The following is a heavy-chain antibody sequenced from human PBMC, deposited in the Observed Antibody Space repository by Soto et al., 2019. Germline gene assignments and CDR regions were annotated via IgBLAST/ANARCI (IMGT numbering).Heavy chain of an antibody. Sequence: NPSETLSLTCTVSGGSISSYYWSWIRQPPGKGLEWIGYIYYSGSTNYNPSLKSRVTISVDTSKNQFSLKLSSVTAADTAVYYCARAGLAVAFFDYWGQGTLVTVSS. CDR1: GGSISSYY. J-gene: IGHJ4*02. D-gene: IGHD6-19*01. V-gene: IGHV4-59*01. CDR2: IYYSGST. CDR3: ARAGLAVAFFDY.